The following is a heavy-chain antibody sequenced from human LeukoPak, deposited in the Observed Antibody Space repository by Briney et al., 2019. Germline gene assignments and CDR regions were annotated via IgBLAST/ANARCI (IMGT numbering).Heavy chain of an antibody. Sequence: GGSLRLSCVASGFTFSSYSMNWVRQAPGKGLEWVSYISSSSSTIYYADSVKGRFTISRDNAKNSLYLQMNSLRAEDTAVYYCAREDIVVVTATHFDYWGQGTLVTVSS. J-gene: IGHJ4*02. D-gene: IGHD2-21*02. V-gene: IGHV3-48*01. CDR1: GFTFSSYS. CDR2: ISSSSSTI. CDR3: AREDIVVVTATHFDY.